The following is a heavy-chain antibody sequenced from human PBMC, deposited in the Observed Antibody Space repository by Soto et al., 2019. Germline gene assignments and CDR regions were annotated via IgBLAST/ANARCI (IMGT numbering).Heavy chain of an antibody. D-gene: IGHD3-3*01. V-gene: IGHV4-39*01. CDR2: IYYSGST. CDR1: GGSISSSSYY. CDR3: ARTYYDFWSGNNWFDP. J-gene: IGHJ5*02. Sequence: PSETLSLTCTVSGGSISSSSYYWGWIRQPPGKGLEWIGSIYYSGSTYYNPSLKSRVTISVDTSKNQFSLKLSSVTAADTAVYYCARTYYDFWSGNNWFDPWGPGTLVTVSS.